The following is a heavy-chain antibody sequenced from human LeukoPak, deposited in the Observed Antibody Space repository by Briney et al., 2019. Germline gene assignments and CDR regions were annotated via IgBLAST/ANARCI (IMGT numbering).Heavy chain of an antibody. CDR1: GFTFSSYG. Sequence: GGSLRLSCAASGFTFSSYGMSWVRQAPGKGLEWVSAISGSGGSTYYADSVKGRFTISRDNSKNTLYLQMNSLRAEDTALYYCAKSDGDYYGSGSYYDYWGQGTLVTVSS. CDR2: ISGSGGST. CDR3: AKSDGDYYGSGSYYDY. D-gene: IGHD3-10*01. J-gene: IGHJ4*02. V-gene: IGHV3-23*01.